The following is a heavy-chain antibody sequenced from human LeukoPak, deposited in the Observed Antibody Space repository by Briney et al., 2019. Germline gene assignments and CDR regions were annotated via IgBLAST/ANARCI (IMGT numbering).Heavy chain of an antibody. CDR2: IIPILGIA. CDR3: ARDPYNYGETKWFDP. CDR1: GGTFSSYA. V-gene: IGHV1-69*04. D-gene: IGHD4-17*01. J-gene: IGHJ5*02. Sequence: GSSVKVSCKASGGTFSSYAISWVRQAPGQGLEWMGRIIPILGIANYAQKFQGRVTITADKSTSTAYMELSSLRSEDPAVYYCARDPYNYGETKWFDPWGQGNPVNVFS.